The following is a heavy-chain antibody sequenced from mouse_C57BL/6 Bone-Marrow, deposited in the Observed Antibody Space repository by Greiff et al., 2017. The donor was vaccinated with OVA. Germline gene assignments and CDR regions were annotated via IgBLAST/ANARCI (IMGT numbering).Heavy chain of an antibody. Sequence: VQLQQSGAELVKPGASVKMSCKASGYTFTSYWITWVKQRPGQGLEWIGDIYPGSGSTNYNEKFKSKATLTVDTSSSTAYMQLSSLTSEDSAVYYCARDYYYGSSYGDAMDYWGQGTSVTVSS. D-gene: IGHD1-1*01. CDR2: IYPGSGST. CDR3: ARDYYYGSSYGDAMDY. V-gene: IGHV1-55*01. J-gene: IGHJ4*01. CDR1: GYTFTSYW.